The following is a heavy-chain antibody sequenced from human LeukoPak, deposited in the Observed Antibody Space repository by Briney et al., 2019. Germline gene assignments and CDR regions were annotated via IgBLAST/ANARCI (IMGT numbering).Heavy chain of an antibody. J-gene: IGHJ5*02. CDR3: ATEDYGSGRGKGFDP. CDR1: GFTFSGSA. CDR2: IYSGGST. V-gene: IGHV3-66*01. Sequence: PGGSLRLSCAASGFTFSGSAMHWVRQAPGKGLEWVSVIYSGGSTYYADSVKGRFTISRDNSKNTLYLQMNSLRAEDTAVYYCATEDYGSGRGKGFDPWGQGTLVTVSS. D-gene: IGHD3-10*01.